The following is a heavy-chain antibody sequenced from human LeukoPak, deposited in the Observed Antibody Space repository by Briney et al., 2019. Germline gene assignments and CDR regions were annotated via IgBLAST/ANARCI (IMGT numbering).Heavy chain of an antibody. Sequence: GGSLRLSCAASGFTLSNYNMNWVRQAPGKGLEWVAIISYDGSNEYYADSVKGRFTISRDNSKNTLYLQMNSLRAEDTAVYYCAKSGYNRFDYWGQGTLVTVSS. CDR3: AKSGYNRFDY. V-gene: IGHV3-30*18. D-gene: IGHD5-24*01. J-gene: IGHJ4*02. CDR1: GFTLSNYN. CDR2: ISYDGSNE.